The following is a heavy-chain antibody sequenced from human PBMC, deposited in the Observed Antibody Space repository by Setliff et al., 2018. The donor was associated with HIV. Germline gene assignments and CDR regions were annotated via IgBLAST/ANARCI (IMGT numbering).Heavy chain of an antibody. J-gene: IGHJ4*02. D-gene: IGHD6-13*01. CDR2: ISQSGKT. CDR1: ADSIGTNHW. CDR3: ARAVAASATSVVDY. V-gene: IGHV4-4*02. Sequence: LTCAVSADSIGTNHWWNWVRQPPGKGLEWIGEISQSGKTNYHPSLKSRITISMEASKTHFSLTLNSVTAADTAVYYCARAVAASATSVVDYWGQGIQVTVSS.